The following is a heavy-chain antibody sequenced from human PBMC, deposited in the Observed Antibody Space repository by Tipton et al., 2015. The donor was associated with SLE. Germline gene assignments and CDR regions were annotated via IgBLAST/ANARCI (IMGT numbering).Heavy chain of an antibody. V-gene: IGHV4-30-4*01. CDR1: SGSISGGDYY. CDR2: IYYTGHT. D-gene: IGHD3-10*01. J-gene: IGHJ4*02. CDR3: ARGSGVSVRRFDS. Sequence: TLSLTCTVSSGSISGGDYYWSWIRQPPGKGLEWIGNIYYTGHTYYSPSLESLLTFSVDTSTNQFSLMLSSVSAADAAVYYCARGSGVSVRRFDSWGQGILVTVSS.